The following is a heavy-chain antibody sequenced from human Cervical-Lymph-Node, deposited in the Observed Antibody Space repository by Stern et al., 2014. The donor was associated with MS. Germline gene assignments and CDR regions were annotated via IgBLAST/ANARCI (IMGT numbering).Heavy chain of an antibody. CDR3: ARQTTAWASDV. CDR2: IYPGDSET. CDR1: GYKFSIYW. V-gene: IGHV5-51*01. J-gene: IGHJ4*02. Sequence: MQLVQSGAELIRPGESLKISCKGSGYKFSIYWIAWVRQMPGKGLEWMGIIYPGDSETRYSPSFPFQVTLSAAQSTRTAFLQWSSLNASDTAMYFCARQTTAWASDVWGQGTLVTVSS. D-gene: IGHD1-14*01.